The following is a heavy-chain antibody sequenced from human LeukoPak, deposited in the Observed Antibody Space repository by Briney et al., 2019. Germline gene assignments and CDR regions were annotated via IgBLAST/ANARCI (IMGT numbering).Heavy chain of an antibody. CDR1: GFTFSGYG. CDR2: ISYDGSNK. Sequence: GGSLRLSCAASGFTFSGYGMHWVRQAPGKGLEWVAVISYDGSNKYYADSVKGRFTISRDNSKNTLYLQMNSLRAEDTAVYYCAKDQGDYDFWSGYYNYYYYGMDVWGQGTTVTVSS. CDR3: AKDQGDYDFWSGYYNYYYYGMDV. V-gene: IGHV3-30*18. D-gene: IGHD3-3*01. J-gene: IGHJ6*02.